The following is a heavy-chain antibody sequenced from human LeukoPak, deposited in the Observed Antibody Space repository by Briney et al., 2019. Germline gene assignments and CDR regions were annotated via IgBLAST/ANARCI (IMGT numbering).Heavy chain of an antibody. J-gene: IGHJ5*02. CDR3: ARVYYDFWSGYPTPAPTNWFDP. CDR2: IYYSGST. V-gene: IGHV4-59*01. Sequence: SETLSLTCTVSGGSISSYYWSWIRPPPGKGLEWIGYIYYSGSTNYNPSLKSRVTISVDTSKNQFSLKLSSVTAADTAVYYCARVYYDFWSGYPTPAPTNWFDPWGQGTLVTVSS. D-gene: IGHD3-3*01. CDR1: GGSISSYY.